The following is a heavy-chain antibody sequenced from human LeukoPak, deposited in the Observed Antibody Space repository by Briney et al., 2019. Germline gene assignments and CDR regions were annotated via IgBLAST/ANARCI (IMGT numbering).Heavy chain of an antibody. V-gene: IGHV3-21*01. J-gene: IGHJ4*02. D-gene: IGHD6-13*01. Sequence: PGGSLRLSCAASGFTLNTYNMNWVRQAPGKGLEWVSSISSSSSYIYYADSVKGRFTISRDNAKNSLYLQMNSLRAEDTAVYYCARTPYSSSPYLIDYWGQGTLVTVSS. CDR3: ARTPYSSSPYLIDY. CDR2: ISSSSSYI. CDR1: GFTLNTYN.